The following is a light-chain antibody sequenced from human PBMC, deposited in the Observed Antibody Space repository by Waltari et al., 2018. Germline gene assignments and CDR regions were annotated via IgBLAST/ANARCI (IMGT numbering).Light chain of an antibody. V-gene: IGLV2-14*01. Sequence: QSALTQPASVSGSPGQSITISCTGTSSDVGGYNYVSWYQQHPGKAPKLMMYEVSNRPSGVSNRVSGSKSGNTASLTISGLQAEDEADYYCSSYTSSSTRGFGGGTKLTVL. CDR1: SSDVGGYNY. CDR2: EVS. CDR3: SSYTSSSTRG. J-gene: IGLJ3*02.